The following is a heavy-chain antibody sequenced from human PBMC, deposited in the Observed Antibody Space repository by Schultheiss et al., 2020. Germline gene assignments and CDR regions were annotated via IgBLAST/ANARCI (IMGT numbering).Heavy chain of an antibody. CDR2: IWYDGSNK. V-gene: IGHV3-33*01. J-gene: IGHJ6*02. Sequence: GGSLRLSCAASGFTFSSYGMHWARQAPGKGLEWVAVIWYDGSNKYYADSVKGRFTISRDNSKNTLYLQMNSLRAEDTAVYYCARDIYWSTTVIKYYYYYYGMDVWGQGTTVTVSS. CDR3: ARDIYWSTTVIKYYYYYYGMDV. CDR1: GFTFSSYG. D-gene: IGHD4-17*01.